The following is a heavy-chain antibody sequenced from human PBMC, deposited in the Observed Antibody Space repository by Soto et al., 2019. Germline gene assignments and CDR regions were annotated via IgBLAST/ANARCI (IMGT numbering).Heavy chain of an antibody. J-gene: IGHJ3*02. Sequence: SETLSLTCTVSGGSISSYYWSWIRQPPGKGLEWIGYIYYSGSTNYNPSLKSRVTISADTSKNQFSLKLSSVTAADTAVYYCARAVAGTMRAFDIWGQGTMVTVSS. CDR1: GGSISSYY. V-gene: IGHV4-59*01. D-gene: IGHD6-19*01. CDR3: ARAVAGTMRAFDI. CDR2: IYYSGST.